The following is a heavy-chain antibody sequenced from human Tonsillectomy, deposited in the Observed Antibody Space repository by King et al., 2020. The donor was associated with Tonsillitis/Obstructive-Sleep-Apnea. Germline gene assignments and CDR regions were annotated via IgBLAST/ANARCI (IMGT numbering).Heavy chain of an antibody. CDR2: IYYSGST. CDR3: ARESDNYFDY. V-gene: IGHV4-31*03. Sequence: QLQESGPGLVKPSQTLSLTCTVSGGSISSGGYYWSWIRQHPGKGLEWIGDIYYSGSTYYNPSLKSRVTISVDTSKNQFSLKLSSVTAAATSVYYCARESDNYFDYWGQGTLVTVSS. J-gene: IGHJ4*02. D-gene: IGHD2-21*02. CDR1: GGSISSGGYY.